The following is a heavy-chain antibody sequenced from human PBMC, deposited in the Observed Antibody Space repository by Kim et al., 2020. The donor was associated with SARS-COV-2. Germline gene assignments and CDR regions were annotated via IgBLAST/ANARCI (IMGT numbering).Heavy chain of an antibody. V-gene: IGHV4-39*01. J-gene: IGHJ3*01. Sequence: SETLSLTCSVSGVSVSSSSDCWDWIRQSPGKGLDWIGNVCDTVSTYYNPSLTSRATISVDTSKNQFSLRLTSVTAADTAVYYCARQGKTNICWGDALDFWDQGTMVIVSS. CDR1: GVSVSSSSDC. CDR3: ARQGKTNICWGDALDF. CDR2: VCDTVST. D-gene: IGHD2-8*01.